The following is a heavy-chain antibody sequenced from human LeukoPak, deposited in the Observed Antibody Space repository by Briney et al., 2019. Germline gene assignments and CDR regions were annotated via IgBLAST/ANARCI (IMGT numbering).Heavy chain of an antibody. Sequence: SETLSLTCTVSGGSITSSSYYWGWIRQPLGQGLEWIGDFYYSGSTYYNPSLKSRVTISVDTSKNQFSLKLSSVTAADTAVYYYARRDFWSGYYRYWGQGTLVTVSS. J-gene: IGHJ4*02. CDR2: FYYSGST. D-gene: IGHD3-3*01. CDR3: ARRDFWSGYYRY. V-gene: IGHV4-39*07. CDR1: GGSITSSSYY.